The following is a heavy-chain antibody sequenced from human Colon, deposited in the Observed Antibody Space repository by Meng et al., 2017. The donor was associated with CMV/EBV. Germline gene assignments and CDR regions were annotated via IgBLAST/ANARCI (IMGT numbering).Heavy chain of an antibody. J-gene: IGHJ4*02. CDR1: GFTFSSYS. D-gene: IGHD2-21*01. V-gene: IGHV3-48*04. CDR2: ISGSSTTI. Sequence: GESLKISCAASGFTFSSYSMNWVRQTPGKGLEWVSYISGSSTTIYYADSVKGRFTISRDNAKKSLYLEMNSLGAEDTAVYFCARGCVTPCGGLSLWGQGTLVTVSS. CDR3: ARGCVTPCGGLSL.